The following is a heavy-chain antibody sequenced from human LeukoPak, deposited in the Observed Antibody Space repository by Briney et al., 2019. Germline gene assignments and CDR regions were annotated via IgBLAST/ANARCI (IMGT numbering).Heavy chain of an antibody. V-gene: IGHV4-59*01. J-gene: IGHJ6*03. D-gene: IGHD3-22*01. CDR3: ARSSEGRYYYDSSGFSYYYYYMDV. Sequence: SETLSLTCTVSGGSISSYYWSWIRQPPGKGLEWVGYIYYSVSTYYNPSLRSRVTISVDTSKNQFSLKLSSVTAADRAVYYCARSSEGRYYYDSSGFSYYYYYMDVWGKGTTVTISS. CDR2: IYYSVST. CDR1: GGSISSYY.